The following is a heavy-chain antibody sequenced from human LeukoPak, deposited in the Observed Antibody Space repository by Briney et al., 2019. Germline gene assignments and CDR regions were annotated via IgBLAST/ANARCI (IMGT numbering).Heavy chain of an antibody. D-gene: IGHD6-19*01. Sequence: GGSLRLSCAASGFTFSSYGMHWVRQAPGKGLEWVAIISYDGSNKYYADSVKGRFTISRDNSKNTLYLQMNSLRAEDTAVYYCARDLSSGWYPEYYFDYWGQGTLVTVSS. CDR2: ISYDGSNK. CDR1: GFTFSSYG. V-gene: IGHV3-30*03. CDR3: ARDLSSGWYPEYYFDY. J-gene: IGHJ4*02.